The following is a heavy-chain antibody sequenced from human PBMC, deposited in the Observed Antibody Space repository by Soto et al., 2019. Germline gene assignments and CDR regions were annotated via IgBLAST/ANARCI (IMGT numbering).Heavy chain of an antibody. CDR2: ISAYNGNT. D-gene: IGHD3-9*01. CDR3: ARLYHYDILTGYMHYYGMDV. V-gene: IGHV1-18*04. J-gene: IGHJ6*04. CDR1: GYTFTSYG. Sequence: ASVKVSCKASGYTFTSYGISWVRQAPGQGLEWMGWISAYNGNTNYAQKLQGRVTMTTDTSTSTAYMELRSLRSDDTAVYYCARLYHYDILTGYMHYYGMDVWGEGTTVTVSS.